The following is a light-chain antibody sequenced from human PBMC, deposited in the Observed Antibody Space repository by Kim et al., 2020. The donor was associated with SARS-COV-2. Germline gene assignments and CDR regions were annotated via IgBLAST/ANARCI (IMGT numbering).Light chain of an antibody. J-gene: IGLJ3*02. Sequence: LTQPRSVSGSPGQSVTISCTGTSSDVGAYDYVSWYQHHPGKAPKLMIYEVIKRPSGVPDRFSGSKSGNTASLTISGLQADDETDYYCCSYAGSYTWVFGGGTQLTVL. V-gene: IGLV2-11*01. CDR1: SSDVGAYDY. CDR3: CSYAGSYTWV. CDR2: EVI.